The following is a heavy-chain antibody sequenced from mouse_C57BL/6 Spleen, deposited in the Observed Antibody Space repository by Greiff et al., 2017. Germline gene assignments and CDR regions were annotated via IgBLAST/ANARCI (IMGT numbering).Heavy chain of an antibody. V-gene: IGHV1-15*01. Sequence: QVQLQQSGAELVRPGASVTLSCKASGYTFTDYEMHWVKQTPVHGLEWIGAIDPETGGTAYNQKFQGKAILTADKSSSTAYMELRSLTSEDSAVYYCTRYGRVGAGFADWGQGTLVTGSA. D-gene: IGHD1-1*01. CDR3: TRYGRVGAGFAD. J-gene: IGHJ3*01. CDR2: IDPETGGT. CDR1: GYTFTDYE.